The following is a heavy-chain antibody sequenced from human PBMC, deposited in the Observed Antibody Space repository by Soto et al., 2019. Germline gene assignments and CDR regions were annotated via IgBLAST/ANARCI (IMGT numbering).Heavy chain of an antibody. V-gene: IGHV3-23*01. Sequence: GGSLRISCAASGFTFCDYAMSGVRQAPGRGLEWVSSISASGSSTYYADSVKGRFTFSRDNSKNTLYLQMNSLRAEDTAVYYCAEDRTYCSSPSCYQGLDYWGQGALVTVSS. D-gene: IGHD2-2*01. CDR1: GFTFCDYA. CDR2: ISASGSST. J-gene: IGHJ4*02. CDR3: AEDRTYCSSPSCYQGLDY.